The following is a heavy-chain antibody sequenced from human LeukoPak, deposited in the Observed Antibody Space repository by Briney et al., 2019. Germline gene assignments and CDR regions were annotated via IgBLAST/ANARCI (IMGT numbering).Heavy chain of an antibody. V-gene: IGHV4-39*07. CDR1: GGSISSSSYY. J-gene: IGHJ4*02. CDR3: ARDFYGDYEVESRFDY. D-gene: IGHD4-17*01. CDR2: IYYSGST. Sequence: SETLSLTCTVAGGSISSSSYYWGWLRQPPGKGLEWIVSIYYSGSTYYNPSLKSRVTISVDTSKNQFSLKLSSVTAADTAVYYCARDFYGDYEVESRFDYWGQGTLVTVSS.